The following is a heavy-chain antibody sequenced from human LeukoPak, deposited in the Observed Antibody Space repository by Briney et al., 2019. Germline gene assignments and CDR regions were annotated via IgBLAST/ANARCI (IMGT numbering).Heavy chain of an antibody. D-gene: IGHD4-17*01. Sequence: PSETLSLTCTVSGGSISSYSWSWIRQPPGKGLEWIGYIYYTGSTNYNPSLKSRVTISVDTSKNQFSLKLSSVTAADTAVYYCARDQRSGDYWFDPWGQGTLVTVSS. V-gene: IGHV4-59*01. J-gene: IGHJ5*02. CDR3: ARDQRSGDYWFDP. CDR1: GGSISSYS. CDR2: IYYTGST.